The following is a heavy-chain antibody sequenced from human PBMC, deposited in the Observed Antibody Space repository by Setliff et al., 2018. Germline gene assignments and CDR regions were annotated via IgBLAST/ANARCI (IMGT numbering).Heavy chain of an antibody. V-gene: IGHV3-21*01. CDR3: ARATLTIFGVVTPFDY. CDR1: GFTFSSYS. J-gene: IGHJ4*03. D-gene: IGHD3-3*01. Sequence: GGSLRLSCAASGFTFSSYSMNWVRQAPGKGLEWVSSISSSSSYIYYADSVKGRFTISRDNAKNSLYLQMNSLRAEDTAVYYCARATLTIFGVVTPFDYWGQGTMVTVSS. CDR2: ISSSSSYI.